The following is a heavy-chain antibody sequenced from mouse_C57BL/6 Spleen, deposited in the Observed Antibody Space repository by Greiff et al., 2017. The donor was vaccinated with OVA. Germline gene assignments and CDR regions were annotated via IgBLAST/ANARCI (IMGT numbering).Heavy chain of an antibody. D-gene: IGHD2-12*01. CDR3: ARYSPIVSNVLDY. CDR1: GFTFTDYY. CDR2: IRNKANGYTT. Sequence: EVNVVESGGGLVQPGGSLSLSCAASGFTFTDYYMSWVRQPPGKALEWLGFIRNKANGYTTEYSASVKGRFTISRDNSQSILYLQMNALRAEDSATYYCARYSPIVSNVLDYWGQGTTLTVSS. J-gene: IGHJ2*01. V-gene: IGHV7-3*01.